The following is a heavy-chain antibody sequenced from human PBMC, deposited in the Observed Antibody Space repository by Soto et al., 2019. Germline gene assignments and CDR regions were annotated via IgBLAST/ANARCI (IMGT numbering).Heavy chain of an antibody. D-gene: IGHD3-22*01. CDR2: IWYDGSNK. J-gene: IGHJ4*02. V-gene: IGHV3-33*01. CDR3: ARDLYDSSGYWAYYFDY. CDR1: GFTFSSYG. Sequence: QVQLVESGGGVVQPGRSLRLSCAASGFTFSSYGMHWVRQAPGKGLDWVAIIWYDGSNKYYADSVKGRFTISRDNSKNTLYIPLNSLRAEDTAMYYCARDLYDSSGYWAYYFDYWGQGTLVTVSS.